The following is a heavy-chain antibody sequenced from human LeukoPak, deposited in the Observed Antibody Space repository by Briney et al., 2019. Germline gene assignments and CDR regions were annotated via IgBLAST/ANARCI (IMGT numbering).Heavy chain of an antibody. J-gene: IGHJ4*02. CDR1: GGSISSHY. Sequence: SDTLSLTCTASGGSISSHYWSWIRQPPGKGLEWIGYIYYSGSTNYNPSLKSRVTISVDTSKTRFSLKLSSVTAADTAVYYCARVNERFGELSLFDYWGQGTLVTVSS. D-gene: IGHD3-10*01. CDR3: ARVNERFGELSLFDY. CDR2: IYYSGST. V-gene: IGHV4-59*11.